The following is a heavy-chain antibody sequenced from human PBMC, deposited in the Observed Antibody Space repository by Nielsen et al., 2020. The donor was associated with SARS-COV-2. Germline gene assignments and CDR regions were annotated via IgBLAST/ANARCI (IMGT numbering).Heavy chain of an antibody. D-gene: IGHD4-11*01. CDR3: AKDRSPYTVTADFDY. J-gene: IGHJ4*02. V-gene: IGHV3-30*18. CDR2: ISYDGSNK. Sequence: VHQAPGKGLEWVAVISYDGSNKYYADSVKGRFTISRDNSKSTLYLQMNSLRAEDTAVYYCAKDRSPYTVTADFDYWGQGTLVTVSS.